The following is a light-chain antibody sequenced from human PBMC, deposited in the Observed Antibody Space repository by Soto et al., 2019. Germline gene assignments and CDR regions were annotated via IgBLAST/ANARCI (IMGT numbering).Light chain of an antibody. CDR1: QTISSW. J-gene: IGKJ1*01. CDR2: KAP. Sequence: DIQMTQSPSTLSGSVGDRVTITCRASQTISSWLAWYQQKPGTAPKLLIYKAPTLKSGVPSRFSGSGSGTEFTLTISSLQPDDFAPYYCQHYNGYSEAFGQGTKADI. V-gene: IGKV1-5*03. CDR3: QHYNGYSEA.